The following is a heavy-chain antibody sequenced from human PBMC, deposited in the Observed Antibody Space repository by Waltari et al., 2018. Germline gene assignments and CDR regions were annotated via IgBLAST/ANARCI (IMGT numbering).Heavy chain of an antibody. J-gene: IGHJ4*02. V-gene: IGHV3-21*01. CDR2: ISSVSRFI. D-gene: IGHD1-26*01. CDR3: AKDIGGGYHSNDY. CDR1: GFTFSSYT. Sequence: EVQLVESGGGLVKPGGSLRLSCAASGFTFSSYTMNWVRQAPGKGREWVSAISSVSRFIYYADSVKGRFTISRDNAKNSLYVQMTSLRAEDTAVYYCAKDIGGGYHSNDYWGQGTLVTVSS.